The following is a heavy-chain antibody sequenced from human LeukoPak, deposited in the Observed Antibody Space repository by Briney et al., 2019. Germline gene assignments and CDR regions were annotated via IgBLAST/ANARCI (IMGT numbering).Heavy chain of an antibody. CDR3: AREGLGYCSGGSCSDAYYYGMDV. V-gene: IGHV1-2*06. CDR2: INPNSADT. D-gene: IGHD2-15*01. CDR1: GYTFTGYY. J-gene: IGHJ6*02. Sequence: ASVKVSCKASGYTFTGYYMHWVRQAPGQGLEWMGRINPNSADTNSAQKFQGRVTMTRDTSISTAYMDLSRLRSDNTAVYYCAREGLGYCSGGSCSDAYYYGMDVWGQGTTVTVSS.